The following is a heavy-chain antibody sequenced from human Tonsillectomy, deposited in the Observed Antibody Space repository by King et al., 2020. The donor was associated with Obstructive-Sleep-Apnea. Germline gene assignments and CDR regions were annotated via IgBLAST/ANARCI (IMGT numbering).Heavy chain of an antibody. Sequence: VQLVESGGGVVQPGRSLRLSCAASGFTFSSYGMHWVRQAPGKGLEWVAVIWYDGSNKYYADSVKGRFTISRDNSKKTLYLQMNSLRAEDTAVYYCARDAGYDYGGNSSPFDYWGQGTLVTVSS. CDR2: IWYDGSNK. CDR3: ARDAGYDYGGNSSPFDY. V-gene: IGHV3-33*01. J-gene: IGHJ4*02. D-gene: IGHD4-23*01. CDR1: GFTFSSYG.